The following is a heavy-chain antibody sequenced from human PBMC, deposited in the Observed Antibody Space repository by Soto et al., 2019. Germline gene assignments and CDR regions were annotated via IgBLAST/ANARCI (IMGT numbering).Heavy chain of an antibody. D-gene: IGHD5-18*01. V-gene: IGHV4-59*01. CDR2: IYYSGST. Sequence: KPSESLSLTCTVSVGSISSYYWSWIRQPPGKGLEWIGYIYYSGSTNYNPSLKSRVTISVDTSKNQFSLKLSSVTAADTAVYYCARGWGTAMVTFYYYGMDVWGQGTTVTVSS. CDR1: VGSISSYY. J-gene: IGHJ6*02. CDR3: ARGWGTAMVTFYYYGMDV.